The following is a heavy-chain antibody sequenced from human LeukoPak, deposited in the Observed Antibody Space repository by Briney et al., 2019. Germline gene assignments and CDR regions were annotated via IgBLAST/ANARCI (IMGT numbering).Heavy chain of an antibody. J-gene: IGHJ6*03. CDR2: IYPGDSDT. CDR3: ATRLPAAPRGYYMDV. V-gene: IGHV5-51*01. CDR1: GYSFTSYW. D-gene: IGHD2-2*01. Sequence: GESLKISCKGSGYSFTSYWIGWVRQMPGKGLEWMGIIYPGDSDTRYSPSFQGQVTISADKSISTAYLQWSSLKASDTAMYYCATRLPAAPRGYYMDVWGKGTTVTVSS.